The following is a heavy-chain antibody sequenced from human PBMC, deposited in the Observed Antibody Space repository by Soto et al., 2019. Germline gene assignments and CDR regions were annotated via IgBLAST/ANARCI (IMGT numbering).Heavy chain of an antibody. V-gene: IGHV3-48*02. CDR3: AREDRYAGTPNFDY. CDR1: GFTFSSYS. Sequence: GGSLRLSCAASGFTFSSYSMNWVRQAPGKGLEWVSYISSSSSTIYYADSVKGRFTISRDNAKNSLYLQMDSLRDEDTAVYYCAREDRYAGTPNFDYWGQGPLVTVSS. J-gene: IGHJ4*02. CDR2: ISSSSSTI. D-gene: IGHD3-10*01.